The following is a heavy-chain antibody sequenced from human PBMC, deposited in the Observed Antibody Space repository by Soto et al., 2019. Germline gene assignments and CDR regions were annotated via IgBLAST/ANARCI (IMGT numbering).Heavy chain of an antibody. CDR2: ISRDGNTK. CDR1: GFTVSTFG. J-gene: IGHJ4*02. V-gene: IGHV3-30*03. D-gene: IGHD2-8*02. Sequence: QVQLVESGGGVVQPGRSLRLSCAVSGFTVSTFGMHWVRQAPGKGLEWVAVISRDGNTKFYADSMKGRFTISRDNSRNTLFLEMNSLRGDDMAVYYCTGEVASGYWGQGTLVTVSS. CDR3: TGEVASGY.